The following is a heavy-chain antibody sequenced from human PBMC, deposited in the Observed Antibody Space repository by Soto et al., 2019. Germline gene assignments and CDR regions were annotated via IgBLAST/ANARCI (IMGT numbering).Heavy chain of an antibody. Sequence: EVQLVESGGGLVKPGGSLRLSCAASGFTFSIYTMNWVRQAPGKGLEWVSSISPSSDYIYYADSLKGRFTISRDNTKNALYLQMNSRGVEDTAVYYCARGHIVVLPAASRAYYCGLDVWGQGTTVTVSS. CDR2: ISPSSDYI. V-gene: IGHV3-21*01. CDR1: GFTFSIYT. D-gene: IGHD2-2*01. J-gene: IGHJ6*02. CDR3: ARGHIVVLPAASRAYYCGLDV.